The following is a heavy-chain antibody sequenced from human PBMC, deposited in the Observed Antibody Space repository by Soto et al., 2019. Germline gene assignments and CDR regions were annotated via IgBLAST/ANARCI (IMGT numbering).Heavy chain of an antibody. D-gene: IGHD3-3*01. CDR1: GYTFTSYG. J-gene: IGHJ4*02. Sequence: ASVKVSCKASGYTFTSYGISWVRQAPGQGLEWMGWISAYNGNTNYAQKLQGRVTMTTDTSTSTAYMELRSLRSDDTAVYYCARDGGDYDFWSGYPNFDYWGQGTLVTVSS. CDR3: ARDGGDYDFWSGYPNFDY. V-gene: IGHV1-18*01. CDR2: ISAYNGNT.